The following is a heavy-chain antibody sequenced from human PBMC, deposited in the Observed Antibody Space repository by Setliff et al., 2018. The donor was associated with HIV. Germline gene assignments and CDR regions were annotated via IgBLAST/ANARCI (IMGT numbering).Heavy chain of an antibody. CDR2: IYYSGST. CDR1: GASISSSGYY. J-gene: IGHJ4*02. V-gene: IGHV4-39*01. Sequence: KPSETLSLTCTVSGASISSSGYYWGWIRQPPGKGLEWIGTIYYSGSTYYNPSLKSRVTISIDTSKDQFSLKLTSVTAADTAMYFCAGHDNFDSGGYYSLYYFDYWGQGTLVTVSS. CDR3: AGHDNFDSGGYYSLYYFDY. D-gene: IGHD3-22*01.